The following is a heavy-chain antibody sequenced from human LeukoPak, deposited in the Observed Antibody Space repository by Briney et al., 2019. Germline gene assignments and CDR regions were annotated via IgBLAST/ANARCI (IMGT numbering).Heavy chain of an antibody. CDR2: IIPIFGTA. J-gene: IGHJ4*02. V-gene: IGHV1-69*13. CDR1: GGTFSSYA. CDR3: ARGPRPYDFWSGPLDY. D-gene: IGHD3-3*01. Sequence: GASVKVSCKAPGGTFSSYAISWVRQAPGQGLEWMGGIIPIFGTANYAQKFQGRVTITADESTSTAYMELSSLRSEDTAVYYCARGPRPYDFWSGPLDYWGQGTLVTVSS.